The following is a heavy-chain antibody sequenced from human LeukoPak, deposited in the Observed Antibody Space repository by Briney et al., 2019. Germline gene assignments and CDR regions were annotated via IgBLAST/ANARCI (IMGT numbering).Heavy chain of an antibody. CDR1: GFTFSSYA. D-gene: IGHD3-3*01. Sequence: YPGGSLRLSCAASGFTFSSYAMNWVRQAPGKGLEWVSSISTSGGSTYYADSVKGRFTISRDNSKNTLYLQMNSLRVEDTAVYYCAKGPSRAIFGVEVDYWGQGTLVTVSS. V-gene: IGHV3-23*01. CDR3: AKGPSRAIFGVEVDY. CDR2: ISTSGGST. J-gene: IGHJ4*02.